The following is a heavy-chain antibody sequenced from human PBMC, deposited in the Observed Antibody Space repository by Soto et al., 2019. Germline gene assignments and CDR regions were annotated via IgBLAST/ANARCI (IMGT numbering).Heavy chain of an antibody. CDR3: DIPSWSYHYYFDC. D-gene: IGHD2-2*02. CDR2: IYYSGST. Sequence: QLQLQESGPGLVKPSETLSLTCTVSGGSISSSSYYWGWIRQPPGKGLEWIGSIYYSGSTYYNPFLKCRAPSYVDRSNNQFYRKLSSVTAAHTAVYYADIPSWSYHYYFDCWGQGTLVTVSS. CDR1: GGSISSSSYY. V-gene: IGHV4-39*01. J-gene: IGHJ4*02.